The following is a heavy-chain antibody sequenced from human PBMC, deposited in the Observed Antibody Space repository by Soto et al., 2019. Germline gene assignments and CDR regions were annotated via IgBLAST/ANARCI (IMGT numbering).Heavy chain of an antibody. Sequence: GGSLRLSCAASGFTFDDYAMHWVRQAPGKGLEWVSGISWNSGSIGYADSVKGRFTISRDNAKNSLYLQMNSLRAEDTALYYCAKDFYSSGPTSTSYFDLWGRGTLVTVSS. CDR3: AKDFYSSGPTSTSYFDL. V-gene: IGHV3-9*01. J-gene: IGHJ2*01. D-gene: IGHD6-19*01. CDR2: ISWNSGSI. CDR1: GFTFDDYA.